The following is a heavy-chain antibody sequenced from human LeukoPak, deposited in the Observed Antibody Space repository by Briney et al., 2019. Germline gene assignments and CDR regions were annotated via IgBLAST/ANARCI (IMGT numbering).Heavy chain of an antibody. Sequence: PGGSLRLSCAASGFTFSSHWLHWVRQAPGKGLVWVSRINSDGSSTSYADSVKGRFIISRDNTGNSLYLQMNSLRADDTALYYCARWMSGSNWGFDHWGQGTLVTVSS. J-gene: IGHJ4*02. V-gene: IGHV3-74*01. CDR3: ARWMSGSNWGFDH. CDR2: INSDGSST. CDR1: GFTFSSHW. D-gene: IGHD5-24*01.